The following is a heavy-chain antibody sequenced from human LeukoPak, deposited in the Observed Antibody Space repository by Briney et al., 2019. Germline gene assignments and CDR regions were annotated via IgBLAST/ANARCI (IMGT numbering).Heavy chain of an antibody. V-gene: IGHV1-2*02. J-gene: IGHJ4*02. CDR3: ARDRGELLRPFDY. CDR1: GYTFTGYY. D-gene: IGHD1-26*01. Sequence: GESLKISCKGSGYTFTGYYMHWVRQAPGQGLEWMGWINPNSGGTNYAQKFQGRVTMTRDTSISTAYMELSRLRSDDTAVYYCARDRGELLRPFDYWGQGTLVTVSS. CDR2: INPNSGGT.